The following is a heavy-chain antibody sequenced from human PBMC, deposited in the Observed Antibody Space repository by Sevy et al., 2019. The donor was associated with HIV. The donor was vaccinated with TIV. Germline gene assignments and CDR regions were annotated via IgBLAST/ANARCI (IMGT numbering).Heavy chain of an antibody. CDR1: GFTFSYYD. V-gene: IGHV3-30*02. CDR3: AKNTASAGTGGFDY. Sequence: GGSLRLSCTASGFTFSYYDMHWVRQTPGKGLEWVAFIGYDGTDKYYSDSVKGRFAISTDNSKNTLFLQMNSLRTEDTAIYYCAKNTASAGTGGFDYWGQGALVTVSS. CDR2: IGYDGTDK. J-gene: IGHJ4*02. D-gene: IGHD6-19*01.